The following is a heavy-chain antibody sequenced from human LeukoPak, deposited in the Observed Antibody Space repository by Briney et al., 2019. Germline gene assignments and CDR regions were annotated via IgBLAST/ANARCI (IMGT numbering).Heavy chain of an antibody. CDR1: GYTFTTYG. CDR3: ARDGPGNYEFWRRGVPTRDEYFQH. D-gene: IGHD3-3*01. CDR2: ISGYSSNK. Sequence: ASVKVSCKASGYTFTTYGISWVRQAPGQGLEWMGWISGYSSNKYYTQKFQGRVTMTTDTSTSTAYMELRSLRSDDTAFYYCARDGPGNYEFWRRGVPTRDEYFQHWGQGTLVTVSS. J-gene: IGHJ1*01. V-gene: IGHV1-18*01.